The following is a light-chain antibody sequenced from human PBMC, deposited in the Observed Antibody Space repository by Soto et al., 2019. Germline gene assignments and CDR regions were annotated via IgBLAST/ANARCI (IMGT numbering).Light chain of an antibody. CDR3: SSYTSTNSWV. CDR2: DVS. J-gene: IGLJ3*02. CDR1: SSDVGGYNY. V-gene: IGLV2-14*01. Sequence: QSALTQSASVSGSPGQSITISCTGTSSDVGGYNYVSWYQQHPGKAPKLIIYDVSNRPSGVSTRFSGSKSGNTASRTISGRQAEDEADYSCSSYTSTNSWVFGGGTKLTVL.